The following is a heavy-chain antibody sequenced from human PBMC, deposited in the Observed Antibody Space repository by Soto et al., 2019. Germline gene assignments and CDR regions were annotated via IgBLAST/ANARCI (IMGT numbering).Heavy chain of an antibody. J-gene: IGHJ4*02. D-gene: IGHD6-13*01. Sequence: PGGSLRLSCAASGFTFSSYAMSWVRQAPGKGLEWVSAISGSGGSTYYADSVKGRFTISRDNSKNTLYLQMNSLRAEGTAVYYCAKDYRRLAVGSSSWYYFDYWGQGTLVTVSS. V-gene: IGHV3-23*01. CDR1: GFTFSSYA. CDR2: ISGSGGST. CDR3: AKDYRRLAVGSSSWYYFDY.